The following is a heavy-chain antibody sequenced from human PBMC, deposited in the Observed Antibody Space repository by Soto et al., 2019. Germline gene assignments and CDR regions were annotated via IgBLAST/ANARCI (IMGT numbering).Heavy chain of an antibody. CDR3: AGDTREVVVAAHSDAFDI. V-gene: IGHV3-11*01. Sequence: PGGSLRLSCAASGFTFSDYYMSWIRQAPGKGLEWVSYISSSGSTIYYADSVKGRFTISRDNAKNSLYLQMNSLRAEDTAVYYCAGDTREVVVAAHSDAFDIWGQGTMVTVSS. D-gene: IGHD2-15*01. CDR2: ISSSGSTI. J-gene: IGHJ3*02. CDR1: GFTFSDYY.